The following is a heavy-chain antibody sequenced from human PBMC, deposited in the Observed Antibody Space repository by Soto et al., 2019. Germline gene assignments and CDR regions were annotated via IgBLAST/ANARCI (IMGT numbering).Heavy chain of an antibody. CDR1: GFTFSSYG. V-gene: IGHV3-30*18. D-gene: IGHD2-8*01. CDR3: AKEPTTVLMVYAIRHDAFDI. Sequence: GGSLRLSCAASGFTFSSYGMHWVRQAPGKGLEWVAVISYDGSNKYYADSVKGRFTISRDNSKNTLYLQMNSLRAEDTAVYYCAKEPTTVLMVYAIRHDAFDIWGQGTMVTVSS. CDR2: ISYDGSNK. J-gene: IGHJ3*02.